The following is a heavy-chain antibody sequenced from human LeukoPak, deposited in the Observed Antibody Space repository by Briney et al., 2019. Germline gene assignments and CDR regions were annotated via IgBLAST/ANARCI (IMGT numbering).Heavy chain of an antibody. CDR3: AREHSSSWYDPFRD. CDR2: TYYRSKWYN. D-gene: IGHD6-13*01. J-gene: IGHJ4*02. CDR1: GDSVSSNSAA. V-gene: IGHV6-1*01. Sequence: SQTLSLTCAISGDSVSSNSAAWNWIRQSPLRGLEWLGRTYYRSKWYNDYAVSVKSRITINPDTSKNQFSLQLNSVTPEDTAVYYCAREHSSSWYDPFRDWGQGTLVTVSS.